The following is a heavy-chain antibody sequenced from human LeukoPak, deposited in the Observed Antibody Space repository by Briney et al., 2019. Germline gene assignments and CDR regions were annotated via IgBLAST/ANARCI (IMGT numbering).Heavy chain of an antibody. V-gene: IGHV1-69*05. CDR3: AREGYDSSGYRMYYFDY. Sequence: GASVKVSCKASGGTFSSYAISWVRQAPGQGLEWMGRIIPIFGTANYAQKFQGRVTITTDESTSTAYVELSSLRSEDTAVYYCAREGYDSSGYRMYYFDYWGQGTLVTVSS. CDR1: GGTFSSYA. D-gene: IGHD3-22*01. CDR2: IIPIFGTA. J-gene: IGHJ4*02.